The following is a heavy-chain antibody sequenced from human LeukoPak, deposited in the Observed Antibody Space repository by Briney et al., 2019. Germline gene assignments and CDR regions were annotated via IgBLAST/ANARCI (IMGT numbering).Heavy chain of an antibody. D-gene: IGHD3-22*01. CDR3: AREGTDYYDSSGYYFDY. V-gene: IGHV3-21*01. J-gene: IGHJ4*02. Sequence: GGSLRLSCAASGFSVSSYYMDWVRQAPGKGLEWVSSISSSSSYIYYADSVKGRFTISRDNAKNSLYLQMNSLRAEDTAVYYCAREGTDYYDSSGYYFDYWGRGTLVTVSS. CDR2: ISSSSSYI. CDR1: GFSVSSYY.